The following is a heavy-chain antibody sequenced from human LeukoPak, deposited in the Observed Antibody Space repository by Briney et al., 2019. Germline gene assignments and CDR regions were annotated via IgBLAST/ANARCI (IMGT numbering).Heavy chain of an antibody. Sequence: PGGSLRLSCVASGFAFNVYAMNWVRQAPGRGLQWVSSISGKSTYINHGDSVKGRFTISRDNARNALYLQMDNLKAEDTAVYYCARDRSSGLHYYDYWGHGTLVSVSS. CDR1: GFAFNVYA. J-gene: IGHJ4*01. V-gene: IGHV3-21*01. D-gene: IGHD6-19*01. CDR2: ISGKSTYI. CDR3: ARDRSSGLHYYDY.